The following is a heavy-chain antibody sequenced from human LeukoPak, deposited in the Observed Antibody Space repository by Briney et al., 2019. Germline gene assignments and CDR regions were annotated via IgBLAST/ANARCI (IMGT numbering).Heavy chain of an antibody. Sequence: KTSETLSLTCTVSGGSISSGEYYWSWIRQPPGKGLEWIGYVYYSGSTYYNPSLKSRVTISVDTSKNQFSLKLSSVTAADTAVYYCARGTYYYDSSGYYYYYYGMDVWGQGTPVTVSS. D-gene: IGHD3-22*01. J-gene: IGHJ6*02. CDR2: VYYSGST. CDR1: GGSISSGEYY. CDR3: ARGTYYYDSSGYYYYYYGMDV. V-gene: IGHV4-30-4*01.